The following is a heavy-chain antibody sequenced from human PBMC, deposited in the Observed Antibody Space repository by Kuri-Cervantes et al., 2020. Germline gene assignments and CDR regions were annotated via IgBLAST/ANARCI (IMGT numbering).Heavy chain of an antibody. CDR3: ARVRIAAAGPRPLFDY. CDR2: IYYSGST. D-gene: IGHD6-13*01. J-gene: IGHJ4*02. Sequence: SETLSLTCTVSGGSISSYYWSWIRQPPGKGLEWIGYIYYSGSTNYNPSLKSRVTISVDTSKNQFSLKLSSVTAADTAVYYCARVRIAAAGPRPLFDYWGQGTLVTVSS. V-gene: IGHV4-59*08. CDR1: GGSISSYY.